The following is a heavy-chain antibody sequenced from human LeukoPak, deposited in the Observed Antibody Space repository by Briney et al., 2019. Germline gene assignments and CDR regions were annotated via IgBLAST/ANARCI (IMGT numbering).Heavy chain of an antibody. Sequence: SLRLSCASSGFTFSSSEVNWGRQAAGKWLECFSYIGSSDTTVHYADSVEGRFTISRDNAKNSLYLQMNSLRAEDTAIYYCARLTVTTKDAFDIWGQGTMVIVSS. CDR2: IGSSDTTV. CDR1: GFTFSSSE. V-gene: IGHV3-48*03. D-gene: IGHD4-17*01. J-gene: IGHJ3*02. CDR3: ARLTVTTKDAFDI.